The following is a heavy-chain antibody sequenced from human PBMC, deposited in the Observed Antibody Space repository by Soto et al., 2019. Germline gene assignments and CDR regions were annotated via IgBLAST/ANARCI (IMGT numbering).Heavy chain of an antibody. CDR3: AKDRALENQTPYGMDV. Sequence: EMQLLESGGGLGQPGGSLRLSCVASPITVYNFAAMSWVRQTPERGLEWVSTISGRGDHRYYAASVKGRFTISRDNSKNRLYLQMDGLRVDATAVYYCAKDRALENQTPYGMDVWGQGTTVTV. D-gene: IGHD2-2*01. CDR2: ISGRGDHR. J-gene: IGHJ6*02. CDR1: PITVYNFAA. V-gene: IGHV3-23*01.